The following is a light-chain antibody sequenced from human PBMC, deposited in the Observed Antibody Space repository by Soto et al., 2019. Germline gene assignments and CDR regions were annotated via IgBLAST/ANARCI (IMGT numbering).Light chain of an antibody. V-gene: IGKV3D-20*02. CDR1: QSVSSSF. CDR2: GAS. J-gene: IGKJ4*01. Sequence: EIVLTQSPGTLSLSPGERATLSCRASQSVSSSFLAWYRQKPGQAPRLLMYGASTRAPGIPDRFSGSGSGTDFTLTISRVEREDFAVYYCQQRSKWPLTFGGGTKVEIK. CDR3: QQRSKWPLT.